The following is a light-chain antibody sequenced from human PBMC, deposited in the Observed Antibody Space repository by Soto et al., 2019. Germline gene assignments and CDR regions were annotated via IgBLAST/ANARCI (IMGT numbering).Light chain of an antibody. V-gene: IGLV4-69*01. CDR3: QTWDTGIV. CDR1: SGHSSYA. J-gene: IGLJ3*02. CDR2: LNSDGSH. Sequence: QPVLTQSPSASASLGASVKLTCTLSSGHSSYAIAWHQQQPEKGPRYLMKLNSDGSHDKGDGIPDRFSGSSSGAERYLTISSLQSEDEADYYCQTWDTGIVFGGGTKLTVL.